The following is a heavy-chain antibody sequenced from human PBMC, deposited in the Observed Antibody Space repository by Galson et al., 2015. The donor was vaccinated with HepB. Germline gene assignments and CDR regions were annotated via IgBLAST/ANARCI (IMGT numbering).Heavy chain of an antibody. V-gene: IGHV1-3*01. CDR3: AREGATGYPSDTFDI. D-gene: IGHD5-12*01. CDR2: INVGNGNT. Sequence: SVKASCKASGYTFPRHAIHWVRQAPGQRLEWMGWINVGNGNTKYSPKFQGRITVTRDISASTAYMELSSLRSEDTAVYYCAREGATGYPSDTFDIWGQGTMVTVSS. J-gene: IGHJ3*02. CDR1: GYTFPRHA.